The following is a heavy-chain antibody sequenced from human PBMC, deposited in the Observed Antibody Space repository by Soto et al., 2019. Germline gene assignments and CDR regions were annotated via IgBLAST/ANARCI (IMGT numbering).Heavy chain of an antibody. D-gene: IGHD2-15*01. J-gene: IGHJ3*02. CDR1: GYTFTGYY. CDR3: ARKDCSGGSCYDAFDI. V-gene: IGHV1-2*04. Sequence: ASVKVSCKASGYTFTGYYMNWVRQAPGRGLEWMGWINPNSGGTNYAQKFQGWVTMTRDTSISTAYMELSRLRSDDTAVYYCARKDCSGGSCYDAFDIWGQGTMVTVSS. CDR2: INPNSGGT.